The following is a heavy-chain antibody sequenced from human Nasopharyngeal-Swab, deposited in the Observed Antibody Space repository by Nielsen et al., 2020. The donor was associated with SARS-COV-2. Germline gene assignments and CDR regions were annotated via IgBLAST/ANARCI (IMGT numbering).Heavy chain of an antibody. CDR1: GFTFSSYS. J-gene: IGHJ4*02. V-gene: IGHV3-48*02. Sequence: GESLKISCAASGFTFSSYSMNWVRQAPGKGLEWVSYISSSSSPIYYADSVKGRFTISRDNAKNSLYLQMNSLRDEDTAVYYCAREGSSSQDYWGQGTLVTVSS. CDR3: AREGSSSQDY. D-gene: IGHD6-13*01. CDR2: ISSSSSPI.